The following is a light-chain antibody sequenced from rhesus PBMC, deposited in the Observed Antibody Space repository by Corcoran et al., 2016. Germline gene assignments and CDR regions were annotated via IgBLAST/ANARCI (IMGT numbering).Light chain of an antibody. Sequence: QAALTQPRSVSGSPGQSVTISCTGTSSDIGAYNYVSWYQQRPGTAPKLMIFEVSKRPSGVSGRFSGSKSDNTASLTISGLQAEDEADYYCSSYAGTKIFYIFGPGTRLTVL. V-gene: IGLV2-32*02. CDR2: EVS. CDR1: SSDIGAYNY. J-gene: IGLJ1*01. CDR3: SSYAGTKIFYI.